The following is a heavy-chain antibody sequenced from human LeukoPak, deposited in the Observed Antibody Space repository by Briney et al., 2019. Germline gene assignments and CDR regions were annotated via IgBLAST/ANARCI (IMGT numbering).Heavy chain of an antibody. D-gene: IGHD1-26*01. J-gene: IGHJ4*02. CDR2: ISSSSSYI. V-gene: IGHV3-21*01. Sequence: GGSLRLSCAASGFTFSSYSMNWVRQAPGKGLEWVSSISSSSSYIYYADSVKGRFTISRDNAKNPLYLQMNSLRAEDTAVYYCARDGDPHSGSYTTHDYWGQGTLVTVSS. CDR3: ARDGDPHSGSYTTHDY. CDR1: GFTFSSYS.